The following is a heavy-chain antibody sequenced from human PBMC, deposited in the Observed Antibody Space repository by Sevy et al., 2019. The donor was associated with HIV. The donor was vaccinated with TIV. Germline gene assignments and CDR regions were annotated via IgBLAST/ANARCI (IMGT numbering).Heavy chain of an antibody. CDR1: GFTFEDYA. D-gene: IGHD3-22*01. CDR2: ISWNSGRI. J-gene: IGHJ4*02. CDR3: AKDSYYDSSGYFDA. Sequence: GGSLRLSCAASGFTFEDYALHWVRQVPGKGLEWVSGISWNSGRIGYADSVKGRFTISRDKAKNSLYLQMNSLRAEDTAFYYCAKDSYYDSSGYFDAWGQGTLVTVSS. V-gene: IGHV3-9*01.